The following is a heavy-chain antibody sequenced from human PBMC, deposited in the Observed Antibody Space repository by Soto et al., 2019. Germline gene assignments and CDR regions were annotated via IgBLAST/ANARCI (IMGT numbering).Heavy chain of an antibody. J-gene: IGHJ5*02. D-gene: IGHD6-19*01. V-gene: IGHV2-5*01. CDR2: IYWNEDK. CDR3: AISGSSGCYGWFHP. Sequence: ASGPTLVHPTQTLTLTCIFSGFSLRTSGVGVGWIRQPPGKALEWLGFIYWNEDKRYSPSLKSRLTITKDTSKNQVVLTMTYMDPVDTATYYFAISGSSGCYGWFHPSGQGTLGTVSS. CDR1: GFSLRTSGVG.